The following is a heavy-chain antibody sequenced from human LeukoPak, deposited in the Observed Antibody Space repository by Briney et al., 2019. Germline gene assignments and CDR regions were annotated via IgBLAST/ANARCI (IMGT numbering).Heavy chain of an antibody. J-gene: IGHJ6*03. CDR1: GFTFTNAW. CDR2: ISSSGSTI. V-gene: IGHV3-48*01. Sequence: PGGSLRLSCTASGFTFTNAWMNWVRQAPGKGLEWVSYISSSGSTIYYADSVKGRFTISRDNSKNTLYLQMNSLRAEDTAVYYCARGMVRGAYYYYYYMDVWGKGTTVTISS. D-gene: IGHD3-10*01. CDR3: ARGMVRGAYYYYYYMDV.